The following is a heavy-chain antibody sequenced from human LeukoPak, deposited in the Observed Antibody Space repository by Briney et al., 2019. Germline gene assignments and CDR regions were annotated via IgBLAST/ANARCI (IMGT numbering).Heavy chain of an antibody. Sequence: GGSLRLSCAASGFTFSNYLMHWVRQAPGKGLVWVSRITSDGSSTHYADSVKGRFTISRDNAKNTLYLQMNSLTAEDTAVYYCVSLAYCSTSSCQPWGQGTLVTVSS. D-gene: IGHD2-2*01. CDR1: GFTFSNYL. CDR3: VSLAYCSTSSCQP. J-gene: IGHJ4*02. CDR2: ITSDGSST. V-gene: IGHV3-74*01.